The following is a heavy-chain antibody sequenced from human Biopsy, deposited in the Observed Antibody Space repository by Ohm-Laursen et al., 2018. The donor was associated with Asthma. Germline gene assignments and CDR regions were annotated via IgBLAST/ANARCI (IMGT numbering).Heavy chain of an antibody. D-gene: IGHD6-13*01. CDR3: ARATSTWSQSGPHFFDR. CDR1: PGSINDYY. CDR2: VHSSGST. Sequence: ETLSLTCTVSPGSINDYYWNWIRQFPGKGLEWIGYVHSSGSTRFNPSLKSRVTVSVDTSVDQVSLKLSSVSAADTAIYYCARATSTWSQSGPHFFDRWGPGTLVTVSS. V-gene: IGHV4-59*01. J-gene: IGHJ5*02.